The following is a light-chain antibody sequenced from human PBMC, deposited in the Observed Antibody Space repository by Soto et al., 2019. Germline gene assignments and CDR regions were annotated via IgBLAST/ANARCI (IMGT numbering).Light chain of an antibody. CDR2: DVS. V-gene: IGLV2-14*03. CDR3: SAFTGTTYV. CDR1: SSDVGGNKY. J-gene: IGLJ1*01. Sequence: QCVLTQAASVSGVPGQSITFSCTGTSSDVGGNKYVSWYQHYPGKAPKLMICDVSNRPSGVSNRFSGSKSGNTASLTISGLQAEDEADYYCSAFTGTTYVFGTGTKVTVL.